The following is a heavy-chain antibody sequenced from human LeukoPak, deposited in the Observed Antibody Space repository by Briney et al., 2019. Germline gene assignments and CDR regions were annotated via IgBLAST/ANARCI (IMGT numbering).Heavy chain of an antibody. CDR2: IYYSGST. V-gene: IGHV4-39*01. J-gene: IGHJ3*02. CDR3: ARHLAYSSSSTFDI. Sequence: SETLSLTCTVSGGSISSYYWSWIRQPPGKGLEWIGSIYYSGSTYYNPSLKSRVTISVDTSKNQFSLKLSSVTAADTAVYYCARHLAYSSSSTFDIWGQGTMVTVSS. D-gene: IGHD6-6*01. CDR1: GGSISSYY.